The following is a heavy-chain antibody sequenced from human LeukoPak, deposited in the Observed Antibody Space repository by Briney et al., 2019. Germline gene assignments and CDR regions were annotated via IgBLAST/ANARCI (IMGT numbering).Heavy chain of an antibody. Sequence: GESLKISCKGSGYSFTSYWIGWVRQMPGKGLEWMGIIYPGDSDTRYSPSFQGQVTISADKSISTAYLQWSSLKASDTAMYYCARTPPHQDYYDSSGYTLYYFDYWGQGTLVTVSS. CDR1: GYSFTSYW. D-gene: IGHD3-22*01. CDR2: IYPGDSDT. CDR3: ARTPPHQDYYDSSGYTLYYFDY. J-gene: IGHJ4*02. V-gene: IGHV5-51*01.